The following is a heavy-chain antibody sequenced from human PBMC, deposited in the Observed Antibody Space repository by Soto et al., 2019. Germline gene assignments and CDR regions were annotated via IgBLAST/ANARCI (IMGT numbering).Heavy chain of an antibody. V-gene: IGHV3-11*01. Sequence: PGGSLRLSCAASGFTFSDYYMSWIRQAPGKGLEWVSYISSSGSTIYYADSVKGRFTISRDNAKNSLYLQMNSLRAEDTAVYYCARNAPPGLERFDYWGQGTLVTVSS. CDR1: GFTFSDYY. J-gene: IGHJ4*02. D-gene: IGHD1-1*01. CDR2: ISSSGSTI. CDR3: ARNAPPGLERFDY.